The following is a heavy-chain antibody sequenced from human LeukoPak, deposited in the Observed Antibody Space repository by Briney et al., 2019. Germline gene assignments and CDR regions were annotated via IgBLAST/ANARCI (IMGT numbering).Heavy chain of an antibody. V-gene: IGHV4-59*08. Sequence: PSETLSLTCTVSGGSISSYYWSWIRQPPGKGLEWIGYIYYSGSTNYNPSLKSRVTISVDTSKNQFSLKVSSVTAADTAVYYCASIHGYGPGRLWGQGTLVTVSS. CDR1: GGSISSYY. D-gene: IGHD3-10*01. CDR2: IYYSGST. CDR3: ASIHGYGPGRL. J-gene: IGHJ4*02.